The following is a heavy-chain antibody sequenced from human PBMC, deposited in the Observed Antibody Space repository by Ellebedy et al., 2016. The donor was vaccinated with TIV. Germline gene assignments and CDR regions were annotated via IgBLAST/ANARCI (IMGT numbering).Heavy chain of an antibody. D-gene: IGHD3-10*01. CDR3: ARWGIWFGDLFGWFDP. CDR1: GGSTRSYF. Sequence: SETLSLTXTVSGGSTRSYFWSWIRQPPGKGLEWIGYIYYSGSTNYNPSLKSRVTISVDTSKNQFSLKLSSVTAADTAVYYCARWGIWFGDLFGWFDPWGQGTLVTVSS. J-gene: IGHJ5*02. CDR2: IYYSGST. V-gene: IGHV4-59*01.